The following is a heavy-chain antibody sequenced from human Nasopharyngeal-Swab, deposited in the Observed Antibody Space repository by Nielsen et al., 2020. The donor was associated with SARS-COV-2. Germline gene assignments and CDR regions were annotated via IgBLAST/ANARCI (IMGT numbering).Heavy chain of an antibody. D-gene: IGHD3-3*01. CDR2: IYYCGST. Sequence: WIRQPPGKGLEWIGSIYYCGSTYYNPSHKSRVTISVDTSKNQFSLKLSSVTAADTAVYYCARHFQDVTIFGVVIPGDYMDVWGKGTTVTVSS. V-gene: IGHV4-39*01. CDR3: ARHFQDVTIFGVVIPGDYMDV. J-gene: IGHJ6*03.